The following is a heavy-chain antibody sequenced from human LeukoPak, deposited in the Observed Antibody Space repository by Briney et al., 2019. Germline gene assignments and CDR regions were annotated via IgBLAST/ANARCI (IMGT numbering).Heavy chain of an antibody. Sequence: PGGSLRLSCGASGVTSNDKGMHWVRQAPGKGLEWVASILKDGSNEYYADSVKGRFTISRDSSKNTMFLEMLSLRPDDTAIYYCTNPFSAVAGQHYWGQGILVSVSS. V-gene: IGHV3-30*02. D-gene: IGHD6-19*01. CDR3: TNPFSAVAGQHY. J-gene: IGHJ4*02. CDR1: GVTSNDKG. CDR2: ILKDGSNE.